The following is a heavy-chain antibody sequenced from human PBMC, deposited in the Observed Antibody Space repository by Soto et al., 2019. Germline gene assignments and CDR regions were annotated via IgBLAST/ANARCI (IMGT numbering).Heavy chain of an antibody. CDR1: GGTFSSYA. CDR3: ARSRIAVAGNPAYFDY. Sequence: SVKVSCKASGGTFSSYAISWVRQAPGQGLEWMGGIIPIFGTANYAQKFQGRVTITADESTSTAYMELSSLRSEDTAVYYCARSRIAVAGNPAYFDYWGKGTLVTVSS. V-gene: IGHV1-69*13. CDR2: IIPIFGTA. D-gene: IGHD6-19*01. J-gene: IGHJ4*02.